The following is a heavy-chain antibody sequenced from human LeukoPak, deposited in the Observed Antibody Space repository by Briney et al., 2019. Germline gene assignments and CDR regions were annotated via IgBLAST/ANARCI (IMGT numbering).Heavy chain of an antibody. CDR3: ARGQSSRYSYGCFDY. V-gene: IGHV1-8*01. CDR1: XXTFTSYD. D-gene: IGHD5-18*01. CDR2: MNPNSGNT. Sequence: KVSCKAXXXTFTSYDINWVRQATGQGLEWMGWMNPNSGNTGYAQKFQGRVTMTRNTSISTAYMELSSLRSEDTAVYYCARGQSSRYSYGCFDYWGQGTLVTVSS. J-gene: IGHJ4*02.